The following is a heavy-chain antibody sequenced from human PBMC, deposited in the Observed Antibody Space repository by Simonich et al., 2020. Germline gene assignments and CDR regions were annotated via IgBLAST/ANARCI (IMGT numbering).Heavy chain of an antibody. Sequence: GGGLVQPGGSLRLSCAASGFTFSSYAMSWVRQAPGKGLEWVSASSGSGGSTYNADSVKGRFTISRDNSKNTLYLQMNSLRAEDTAVYYCAKDLGERITMIVVVIDAFDIWGQGTMVTVSS. J-gene: IGHJ3*02. CDR3: AKDLGERITMIVVVIDAFDI. V-gene: IGHV3-23*01. CDR2: SSGSGGST. D-gene: IGHD3-22*01. CDR1: GFTFSSYA.